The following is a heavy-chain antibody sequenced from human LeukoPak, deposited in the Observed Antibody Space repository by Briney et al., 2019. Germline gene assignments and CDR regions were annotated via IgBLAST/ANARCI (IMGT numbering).Heavy chain of an antibody. J-gene: IGHJ4*02. CDR3: AKAWGWFGELFNSPFDY. D-gene: IGHD3-10*01. CDR2: ISYDGSNK. CDR1: RFTFSSYG. V-gene: IGHV3-30*18. Sequence: SGGSLRLSCAASRFTFSSYGMHWVRQAPGKGLEWVAVISYDGSNKYYADSVKGRFTISRDNSKNTLYLQMNSLRAEDTAVYYCAKAWGWFGELFNSPFDYWGQGTLVTVSS.